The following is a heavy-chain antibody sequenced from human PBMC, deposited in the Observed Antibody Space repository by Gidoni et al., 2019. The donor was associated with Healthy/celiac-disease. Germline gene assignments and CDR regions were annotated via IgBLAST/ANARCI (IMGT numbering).Heavy chain of an antibody. J-gene: IGHJ4*02. CDR1: GFTFSSYA. D-gene: IGHD5-18*01. V-gene: IGHV3-23*01. Sequence: EVQMLESGGGSVQPGGSLRLSCAASGFTFSSYAMTWVRQAPGKGLEWVSGISGSGGSTSYADSVKGRFTISRDNSKNTVSLQMNSLRVEDTAIYYCAKDGRRVNTPMSPTYWGQGTLVTVSS. CDR2: ISGSGGST. CDR3: AKDGRRVNTPMSPTY.